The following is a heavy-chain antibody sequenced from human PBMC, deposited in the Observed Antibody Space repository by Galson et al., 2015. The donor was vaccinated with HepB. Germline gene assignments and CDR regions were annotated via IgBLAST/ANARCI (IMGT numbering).Heavy chain of an antibody. D-gene: IGHD3-22*01. CDR3: ARGSRRDDSSGYYFGY. CDR2: IIPILGIA. J-gene: IGHJ4*02. Sequence: SVKVSCKASGGTFSSYTISWVRQAPGQGLEWMGRIIPILGIANYAQKFQGRVTITADKSTSTAYMELSSLRSEDTAVYYCARGSRRDDSSGYYFGYWGQGTLVTVSS. CDR1: GGTFSSYT. V-gene: IGHV1-69*02.